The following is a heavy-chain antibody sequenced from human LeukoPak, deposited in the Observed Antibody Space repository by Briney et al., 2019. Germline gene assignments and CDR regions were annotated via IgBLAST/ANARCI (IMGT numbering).Heavy chain of an antibody. CDR2: IKKDGSGI. CDR3: AGGHSMDV. J-gene: IGHJ6*04. Sequence: PGGSLRLSCAVSGFPFSNSWMYWVRQAPGKGLEGVANIKKDGSGISYVDSVKGRFIISRDNARNSLYLQMNSLRVEDTAVYFCAGGHSMDVWGKGNAVTVSS. CDR1: GFPFSNSW. V-gene: IGHV3-7*03.